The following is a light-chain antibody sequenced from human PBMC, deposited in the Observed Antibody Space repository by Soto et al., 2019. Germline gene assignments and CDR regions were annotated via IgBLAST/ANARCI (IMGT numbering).Light chain of an antibody. Sequence: EIVMTQSPATLSVSPGERATLSCRASQSVSTNLAWYQQKPGQGPRLLIFGASTRATGIPARFSGRGSGTEFTLSISSLQSEDFAIYYCQQYNNWPPITFGQGTRLEIK. CDR1: QSVSTN. V-gene: IGKV3-15*01. CDR2: GAS. CDR3: QQYNNWPPIT. J-gene: IGKJ5*01.